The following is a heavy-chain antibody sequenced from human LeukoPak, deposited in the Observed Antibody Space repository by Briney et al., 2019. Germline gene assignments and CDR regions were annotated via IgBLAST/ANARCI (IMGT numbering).Heavy chain of an antibody. J-gene: IGHJ4*02. CDR1: GFSFNNAW. CDR2: IKRKIDGETT. CDR3: TTRSPARYCSDGACYSSADY. Sequence: GGSLRLSCAVSGFSFNNAWMNWVRQAPGKGLEWVGRIKRKIDGETTDYAAPVKGRFTISRDDSKSTLYLQMNSLKSEDTAVYYCTTRSPARYCSDGACYSSADYWGQGTLVTVSS. D-gene: IGHD2-15*01. V-gene: IGHV3-15*01.